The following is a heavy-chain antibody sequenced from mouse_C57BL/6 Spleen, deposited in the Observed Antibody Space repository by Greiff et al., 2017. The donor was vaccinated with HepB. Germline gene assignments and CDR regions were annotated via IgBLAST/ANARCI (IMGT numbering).Heavy chain of an antibody. V-gene: IGHV1-69*01. CDR1: GYTFTSYW. J-gene: IGHJ3*01. CDR3: ARGGFYYYGSSPAWFAY. D-gene: IGHD1-1*01. Sequence: QVQLKQPGAELVMPGASVKLSCKASGYTFTSYWMHWVKQRPGQGLEWIGEIDPSDSYTNYNQKFKGKSTLTVDKSSSTAYMQLSSLTSEDSAVYYCARGGFYYYGSSPAWFAYWGQGTLVTVSA. CDR2: IDPSDSYT.